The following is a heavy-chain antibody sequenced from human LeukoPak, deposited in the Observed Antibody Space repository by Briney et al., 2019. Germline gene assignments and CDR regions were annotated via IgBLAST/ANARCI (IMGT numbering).Heavy chain of an antibody. Sequence: ASVKVSCKASGYTFTSYYMHWVRQAPGQGLEWMGIINPSGGSTSYAQKFQGRVTMTEDTSTDTAYMELSSLRSEDTAVYYCATGYSSGWYKVFDPWGQGTLVTVSS. CDR3: ATGYSSGWYKVFDP. CDR2: INPSGGST. CDR1: GYTFTSYY. J-gene: IGHJ5*02. V-gene: IGHV1-46*01. D-gene: IGHD6-19*01.